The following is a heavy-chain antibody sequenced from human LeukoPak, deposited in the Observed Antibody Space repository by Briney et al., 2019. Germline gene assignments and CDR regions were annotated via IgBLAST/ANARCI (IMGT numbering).Heavy chain of an antibody. CDR1: CDSVSSSSYY. Sequence: SETLSLTCTVSCDSVSSSSYYWGWIRQPPGKGLEWFGSIYYSGSTEYNPSLKSRVTISVDTSKNQVSLNLSSVTAADTAVYYCARQVWYCSRTSCPRGWFDPWGQGTLVTVSS. V-gene: IGHV4-39*01. D-gene: IGHD2-2*01. CDR2: IYYSGST. CDR3: ARQVWYCSRTSCPRGWFDP. J-gene: IGHJ5*02.